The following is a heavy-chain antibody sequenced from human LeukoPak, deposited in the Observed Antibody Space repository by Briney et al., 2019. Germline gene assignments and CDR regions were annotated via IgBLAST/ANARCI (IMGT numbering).Heavy chain of an antibody. Sequence: GGSLRLSCAASGFTVSSNYISWVRQAPGKGLEWVSVIYSGGSTYYADSVKGRFTISRDNSKNTLYLQMNSLRAEDTAVYYCARAVSGYDFWSGYYTYFDYWGQGTLVTVSS. J-gene: IGHJ4*02. V-gene: IGHV3-53*05. CDR1: GFTVSSNY. D-gene: IGHD3-3*01. CDR3: ARAVSGYDFWSGYYTYFDY. CDR2: IYSGGST.